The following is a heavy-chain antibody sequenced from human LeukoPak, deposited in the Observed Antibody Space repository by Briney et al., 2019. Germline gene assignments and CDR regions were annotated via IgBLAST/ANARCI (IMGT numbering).Heavy chain of an antibody. CDR2: ISAYNGNT. Sequence: GASVKVSCKASGYTFTSYGISWVRQAPGQGLEWMGWISAYNGNTNYAQKLQGRVTMTTDTSTSTAYMELRGLRSDDTAVYYCARVIYCSGGSCYSESYWFDPWGQGTLVTVSS. V-gene: IGHV1-18*01. D-gene: IGHD2-15*01. CDR3: ARVIYCSGGSCYSESYWFDP. J-gene: IGHJ5*02. CDR1: GYTFTSYG.